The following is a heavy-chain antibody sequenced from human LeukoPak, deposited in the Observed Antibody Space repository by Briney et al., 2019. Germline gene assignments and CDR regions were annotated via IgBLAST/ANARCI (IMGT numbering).Heavy chain of an antibody. J-gene: IGHJ6*03. CDR3: ARSLTGPYSYYYYMDV. Sequence: SETLSLTCAVYGGSFSGYYWSWIRQPPGKGLDWIGSIYYSGSTYYNPSLKSRVTMSVDTSKNQFSLKLTSVTAADTAVYYCARSLTGPYSYYYYMDVWGKGTTVTVSS. V-gene: IGHV4-34*01. CDR2: IYYSGST. D-gene: IGHD3-9*01. CDR1: GGSFSGYY.